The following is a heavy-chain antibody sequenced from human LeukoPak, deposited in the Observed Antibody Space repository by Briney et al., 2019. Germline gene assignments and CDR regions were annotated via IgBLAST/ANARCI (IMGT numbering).Heavy chain of an antibody. CDR1: GYTFTSYG. J-gene: IGHJ4*02. CDR2: ISAYNGNT. V-gene: IGHV1-18*01. D-gene: IGHD3-10*01. CDR3: ARRVRRGYYFDY. Sequence: ASVKVSCKASGYTFTSYGISWVRQAPGQGLEWMGWISAYNGNTNYAQKLQGRVTMTTGTSTSTAYMELRSLRSDDTAVYYCARRVRRGYYFDYWGQGTLVTVSS.